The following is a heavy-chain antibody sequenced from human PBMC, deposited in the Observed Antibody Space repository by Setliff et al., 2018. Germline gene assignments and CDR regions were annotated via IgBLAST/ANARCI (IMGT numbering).Heavy chain of an antibody. CDR2: INHSGST. CDR3: ARETTMTYYFYYMDV. J-gene: IGHJ6*03. CDR1: GDSISRSTYY. Sequence: SETLSLTCTVSGDSISRSTYYWGWIRQSPGKGLDWIGEINHSGSTNYNPSLKTRVTISVDTSKNQFSLTLSSVTAADTAVYYCARETTMTYYFYYMDVWGKGTTVTVSS. D-gene: IGHD4-17*01. V-gene: IGHV4-39*07.